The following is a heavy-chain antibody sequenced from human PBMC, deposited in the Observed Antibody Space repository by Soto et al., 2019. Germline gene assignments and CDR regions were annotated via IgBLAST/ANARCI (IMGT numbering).Heavy chain of an antibody. Sequence: PGGSLRLSCAVSGFTFSSNAMSWVRQAPGKGLEWVSAISGSGGSTYYADSVKGRFTISRDSSKNTLYLQMNSLRAEDTAVYHCAKDTGIAARPFDYWGQGTLVTVSS. D-gene: IGHD6-6*01. CDR2: ISGSGGST. CDR1: GFTFSSNA. J-gene: IGHJ4*02. CDR3: AKDTGIAARPFDY. V-gene: IGHV3-23*01.